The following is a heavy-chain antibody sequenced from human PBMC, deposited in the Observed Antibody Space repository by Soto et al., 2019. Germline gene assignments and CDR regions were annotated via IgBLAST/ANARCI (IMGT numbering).Heavy chain of an antibody. CDR3: ARDLGGWPDN. Sequence: EASVKVSCKASGYTFTSYAMHWVRQAPGQRLEWMGWINAGNGNTKYSQKFQGRVTITRDTSASTAYMELSSLSSEDTDVYYCARDLGGWPDNRGQGTLVTASS. D-gene: IGHD2-15*01. CDR1: GYTFTSYA. V-gene: IGHV1-3*01. CDR2: INAGNGNT. J-gene: IGHJ4*02.